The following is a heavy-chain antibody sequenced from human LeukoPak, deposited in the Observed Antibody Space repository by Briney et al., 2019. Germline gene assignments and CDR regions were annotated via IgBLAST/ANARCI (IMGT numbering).Heavy chain of an antibody. CDR2: INPNSGGT. Sequence: ASVQVSCKASGYTFTGYYMHWVRQAPAQGLEWMGRINPNSGGTNYAQKFQGRVTMTRDTSISTAYMELSRLRSDDTAVYYCARDRGYYDSTDYWGQGTLVTVSS. V-gene: IGHV1-2*06. CDR3: ARDRGYYDSTDY. CDR1: GYTFTGYY. J-gene: IGHJ4*02. D-gene: IGHD3-22*01.